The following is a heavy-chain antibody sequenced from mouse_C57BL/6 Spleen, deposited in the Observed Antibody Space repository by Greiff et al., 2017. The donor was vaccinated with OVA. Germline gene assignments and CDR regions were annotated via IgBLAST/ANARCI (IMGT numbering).Heavy chain of an antibody. CDR1: GFTFSDYG. CDR3: ARALTGAFDY. J-gene: IGHJ2*01. Sequence: DVQLQESGGGLVKPGGSLKLSCAASGFTFSDYGMHWVRQAPEKGLEWVAYISSGSSTIYYADTVKGRFTISRDNAKNTLFLQMTSLRSEDTAMYYCARALTGAFDYWGQGTTLTVSS. CDR2: ISSGSSTI. V-gene: IGHV5-17*01. D-gene: IGHD4-1*01.